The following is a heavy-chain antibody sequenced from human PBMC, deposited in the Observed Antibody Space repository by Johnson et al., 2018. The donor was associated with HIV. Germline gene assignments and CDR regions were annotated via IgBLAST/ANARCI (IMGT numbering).Heavy chain of an antibody. V-gene: IGHV3-11*04. Sequence: QVQLVESGGGLVKPGGSLRLSCAVSGFTFSDYYMRWIRQAPGKGMEWISYISGGGSAIYYADSVRGRFTISRDNDKNSLYLQMNSLRAEDTAVYYCARDRVGATAFDVWGQGTLVTVSS. CDR1: GFTFSDYY. CDR2: ISGGGSAI. CDR3: ARDRVGATAFDV. J-gene: IGHJ3*01. D-gene: IGHD1-26*01.